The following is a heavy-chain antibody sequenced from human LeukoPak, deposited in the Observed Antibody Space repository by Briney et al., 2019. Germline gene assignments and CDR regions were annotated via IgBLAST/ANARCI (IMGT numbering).Heavy chain of an antibody. CDR2: IYYSGST. CDR3: ARHVWWDDYGDYAFGY. V-gene: IGHV4-59*08. Sequence: SETLSLTCAVSGGSFSSYDGSWVRQPPGKGLEGMGYIYYSGSTNYNPSLKSRVTISVDPSKNQFSMTLSSVTAAGTAVYYCARHVWWDDYGDYAFGYWGQGTLVTVSS. CDR1: GGSFSSYD. J-gene: IGHJ4*02. D-gene: IGHD4-17*01.